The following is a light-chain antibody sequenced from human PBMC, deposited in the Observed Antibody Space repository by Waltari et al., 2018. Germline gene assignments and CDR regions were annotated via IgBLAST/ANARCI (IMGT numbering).Light chain of an antibody. CDR3: QQYYSYPRT. V-gene: IGKV1-8*01. Sequence: AIRMTQSPSSLSASTGDRVTITCRASQGISTYLAWYQQKPGEAPKLLMYSASTLQSGVPSRVSGSGSGTDFTLTISCLQSEDFATYYCQQYYSYPRTFGPGTKVEV. CDR1: QGISTY. J-gene: IGKJ1*01. CDR2: SAS.